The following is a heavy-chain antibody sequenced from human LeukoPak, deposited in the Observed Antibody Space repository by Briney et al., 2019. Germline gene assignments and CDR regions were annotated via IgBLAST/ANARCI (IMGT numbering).Heavy chain of an antibody. CDR2: IYSGGST. J-gene: IGHJ3*02. CDR1: GFTVSSNY. D-gene: IGHD6-13*01. CDR3: ARGLAAAGDAFDI. Sequence: GGSLRLSCAASGFTVSSNYMSWVRQAPGKGLEWVSVIYSGGSTYYADSVKGRFTISRNNSKNTLYLQMNSLRAEDTAVYYCARGLAAAGDAFDIWGQGTMVTVSS. V-gene: IGHV3-66*01.